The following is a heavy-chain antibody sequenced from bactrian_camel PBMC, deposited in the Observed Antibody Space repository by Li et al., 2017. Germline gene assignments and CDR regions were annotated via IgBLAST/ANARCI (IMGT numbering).Heavy chain of an antibody. CDR3: AAGWGIACRSPSEVRMADFAY. Sequence: VQLVESGGGSVQTGGSLRLSCKATVSRYCMGWFRQAPGKEREGVAAIFTADGSTYYVAAVKGRFTISQDNGNEMVYLQMNSLKPEDTAMYYCAAGWGIACRSPSEVRMADFAYWGQGTQVTVS. V-gene: IGHV3S40*01. J-gene: IGHJ6*01. CDR2: IFTADGST. D-gene: IGHD5*01. CDR1: VSRYC.